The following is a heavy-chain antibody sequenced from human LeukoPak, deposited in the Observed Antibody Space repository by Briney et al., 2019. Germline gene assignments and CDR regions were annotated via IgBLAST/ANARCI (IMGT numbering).Heavy chain of an antibody. CDR1: GFTFSSYW. D-gene: IGHD6-19*01. V-gene: IGHV3-7*01. Sequence: GRSLRLSCAASGFTFSSYWMSWVRQAPGKGLEWVANIKQDGSEKYYVDSVKGRFTISRDNAKNSLYLQMNSLRAEDTAVYYCARGAAVAFTKYYFDYWGQGTLVTVSS. CDR2: IKQDGSEK. CDR3: ARGAAVAFTKYYFDY. J-gene: IGHJ4*02.